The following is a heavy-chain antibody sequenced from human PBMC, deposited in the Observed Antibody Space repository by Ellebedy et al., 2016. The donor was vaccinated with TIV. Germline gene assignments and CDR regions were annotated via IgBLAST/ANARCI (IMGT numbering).Heavy chain of an antibody. CDR2: IYTDGSST. Sequence: GESLKISCLTSGFNLNDHYIDWVRQAPGKGLEWVSRIYTDGSSTNYADSVKGRFTISRDNAKNTLFLQMNSLRADDTALYYCTNGGLSNSPRHYFDSWGQGTLVTVSS. D-gene: IGHD5/OR15-5a*01. J-gene: IGHJ4*02. CDR3: TNGGLSNSPRHYFDS. CDR1: GFNLNDHY. V-gene: IGHV3-74*01.